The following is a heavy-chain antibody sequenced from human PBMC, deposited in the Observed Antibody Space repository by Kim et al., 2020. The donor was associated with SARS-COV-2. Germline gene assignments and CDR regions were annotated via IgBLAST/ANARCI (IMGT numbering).Heavy chain of an antibody. CDR2: IYYSGST. Sequence: SETLSLTCTVSGGSISSYYWSWIRQPPGKGLEWIGYIYYSGSTNYNPSLKSRVTISVDTSKNQFSLKLSSVTAADTAVYYCARGIKQLVRIDYYYYYMDV. J-gene: IGHJ6*03. D-gene: IGHD6-6*01. CDR3: ARGIKQLVRIDYYYYYMDV. V-gene: IGHV4-59*08. CDR1: GGSISSYY.